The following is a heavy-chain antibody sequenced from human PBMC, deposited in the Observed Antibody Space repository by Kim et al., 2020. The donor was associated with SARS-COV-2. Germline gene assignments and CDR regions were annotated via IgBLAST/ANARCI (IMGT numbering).Heavy chain of an antibody. J-gene: IGHJ5*02. CDR3: ARGLLTGPFDP. Sequence: TYYAESVKCRFTIARDNSKNTLYLQMNSLRAEDTAVYYCARGLLTGPFDPWGQGTLVTVSS. D-gene: IGHD2-8*02. CDR2: T. V-gene: IGHV3-53*01.